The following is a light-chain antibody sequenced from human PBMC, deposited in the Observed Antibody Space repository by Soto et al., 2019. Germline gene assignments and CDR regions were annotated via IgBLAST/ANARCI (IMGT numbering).Light chain of an antibody. CDR3: KKSYTIPWT. J-gene: IGKJ1*01. CDR2: AAS. V-gene: IGKV1-39*01. Sequence: DIQMTQSPSSLSASVGDRVTITCRASQSITSYLNWYQQKPGKAPQLLIYAASSLQSGVPSRFSGSGSGTDFTLTISSLQHEDFVTCFRKKSYTIPWTLGQGTKVEVK. CDR1: QSITSY.